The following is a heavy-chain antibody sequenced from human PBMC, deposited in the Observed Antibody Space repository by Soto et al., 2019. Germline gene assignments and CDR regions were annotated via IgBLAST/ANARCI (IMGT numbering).Heavy chain of an antibody. D-gene: IGHD3-10*01. J-gene: IGHJ3*02. CDR1: GFTFSSYA. Sequence: GGSLRLSCAASGFTFSSYAMSWVRQAPGKGLEWVSAISGSGGSTYYADSVKGRFTISRDNSKNTLYLQMNSLRAEDTAVYYCAKAPWDYYYGSGSIHAFDIWGQGTMVTVSS. CDR2: ISGSGGST. V-gene: IGHV3-23*01. CDR3: AKAPWDYYYGSGSIHAFDI.